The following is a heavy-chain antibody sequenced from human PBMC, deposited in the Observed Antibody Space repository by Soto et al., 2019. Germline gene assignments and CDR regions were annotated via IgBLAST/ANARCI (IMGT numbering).Heavy chain of an antibody. CDR1: GFTFSSYA. CDR2: ISGSGGST. Sequence: GGSLRLSCAASGFTFSSYAMSWVRQAPGKGLEWVSAISGSGGSTYYADSVKGRFTISRDNSKNTLYLQMNSLRAEDTAVYYCAKAAYCSSTSCYELHYYYYMDVWGKGTTVTVSS. CDR3: AKAAYCSSTSCYELHYYYYMDV. J-gene: IGHJ6*03. D-gene: IGHD2-2*01. V-gene: IGHV3-23*01.